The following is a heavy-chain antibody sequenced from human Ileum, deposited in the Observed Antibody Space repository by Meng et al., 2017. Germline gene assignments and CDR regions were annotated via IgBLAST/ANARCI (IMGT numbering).Heavy chain of an antibody. Sequence: QVRRVQAGAEVKKPGASVKVSCKASGYTFSSYDINWVRQATGQGLEWMGWMNPNSGNTNYAQKFHGRVTMTRNTSISTAYLELSSLISEDTAIYYCAGRRPYGDYPISNYWGQGTLVTVSS. J-gene: IGHJ4*02. V-gene: IGHV1-8*01. CDR3: AGRRPYGDYPISNY. CDR1: GYTFSSYD. CDR2: MNPNSGNT. D-gene: IGHD4-17*01.